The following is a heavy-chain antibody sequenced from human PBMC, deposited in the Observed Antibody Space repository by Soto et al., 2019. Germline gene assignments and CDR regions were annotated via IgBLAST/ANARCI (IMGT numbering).Heavy chain of an antibody. D-gene: IGHD2-15*01. V-gene: IGHV2-5*02. J-gene: IGHJ4*02. CDR1: GFSLSTSGVG. CDR3: AHRRYCSGGSCYDY. CDR2: IFWDDDK. Sequence: QITLKESGPTLVKPTQTLTLTCTFSGFSLSTSGVGVGWIRQPPGKALEWLAVIFWDDDKRYSPSLKDRLTITKDTSKNQVVLTMTYMDPVDTATYYCAHRRYCSGGSCYDYWGQGTLVTVSS.